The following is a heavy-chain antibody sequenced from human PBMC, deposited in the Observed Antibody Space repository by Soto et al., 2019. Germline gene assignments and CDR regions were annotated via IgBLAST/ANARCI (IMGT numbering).Heavy chain of an antibody. V-gene: IGHV4-61*08. CDR2: IYYSGST. CDR1: GGSISSGGYY. J-gene: IGHJ5*02. D-gene: IGHD3-9*01. Sequence: SETLSLTCTVSGGSISSGGYYWSWIRQHPGKGLEWIGYIYYSGSTNYNPSLKSRVTISVDTSKNQFSLKLSSVTAADIALYYCARDSHILTGSGWFDPWGQGTLVTVSS. CDR3: ARDSHILTGSGWFDP.